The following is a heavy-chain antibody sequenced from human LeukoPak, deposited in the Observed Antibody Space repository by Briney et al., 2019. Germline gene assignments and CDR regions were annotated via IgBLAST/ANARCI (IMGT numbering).Heavy chain of an antibody. CDR1: GGSISNYY. CDR3: ARERSMVRGLSWFDP. Sequence: SETLSLTCTVSGGSISNYYGSWIRQPPGKGLEWIGYIYYSGSTNYNPSLKGRVTISVDTSKNQFSLKLSAVTAADTAVYYCARERSMVRGLSWFDPWGQGTLITVSS. J-gene: IGHJ5*02. V-gene: IGHV4-59*01. D-gene: IGHD3-10*01. CDR2: IYYSGST.